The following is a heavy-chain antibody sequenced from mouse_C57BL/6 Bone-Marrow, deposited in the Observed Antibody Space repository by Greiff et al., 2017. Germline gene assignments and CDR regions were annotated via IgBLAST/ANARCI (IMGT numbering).Heavy chain of an antibody. CDR2: IYPGDGDT. J-gene: IGHJ3*01. D-gene: IGHD2-3*01. CDR1: GYAFSSSW. Sequence: QVQLQQSGPELVKPGASVKISCKASGYAFSSSWMNWVKQRPGKGLEWIGRIYPGDGDTNYNGKFKGKATLTADKSSSTAYMQLSSLTSEDSAVYFCARGWLLLFAYWGKGTLVTVSA. CDR3: ARGWLLLFAY. V-gene: IGHV1-82*01.